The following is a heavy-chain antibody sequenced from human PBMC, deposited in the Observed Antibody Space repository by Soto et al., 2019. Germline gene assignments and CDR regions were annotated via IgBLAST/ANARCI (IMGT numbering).Heavy chain of an antibody. CDR2: IIPIFGTA. D-gene: IGHD6-19*01. CDR1: GGTLSRYA. CDR3: ARAVAGTTFDY. J-gene: IGHJ4*02. Sequence: GAFVEVSCQASGGTLSRYAIRWVRQAPGQGLEWMGGIIPIFGTANYAQRFQGRVTITADESTSTAYMELSSLRSEDTAVYYSARAVAGTTFDYWGQGTLVTVSS. V-gene: IGHV1-69*01.